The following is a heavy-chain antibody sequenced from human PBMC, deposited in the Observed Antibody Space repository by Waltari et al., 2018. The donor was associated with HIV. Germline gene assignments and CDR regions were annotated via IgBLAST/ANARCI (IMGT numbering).Heavy chain of an antibody. J-gene: IGHJ2*01. Sequence: QVQLVQWGGGVVQPGRSLRLSCAASGFTFNNYGMSWVRQTQGKGLVWVAVIWYDGRKKDYADSVKGRFTISRDNSNNRLYLQMNSLRVDDTAVYLCARGAPWDGYNSDWYFDLWGRGTLVTVSS. V-gene: IGHV3-33*01. CDR2: IWYDGRKK. CDR1: GFTFNNYG. D-gene: IGHD5-12*01. CDR3: ARGAPWDGYNSDWYFDL.